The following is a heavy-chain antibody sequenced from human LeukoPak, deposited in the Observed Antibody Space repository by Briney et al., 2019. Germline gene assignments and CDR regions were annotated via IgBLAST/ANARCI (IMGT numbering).Heavy chain of an antibody. CDR1: GGSINSYY. CDR3: ARGYYGDHGPNFDY. D-gene: IGHD4-17*01. CDR2: IYYSGST. Sequence: SETLSLTCTVSGGSINSYYWSWIRQPPGKGLEWIGYIYYSGSTNYNPSLKSRVTISVDTSKNQFSLKLSSVTAADTAVYYCARGYYGDHGPNFDYWGQGTLVTVSS. V-gene: IGHV4-59*01. J-gene: IGHJ4*02.